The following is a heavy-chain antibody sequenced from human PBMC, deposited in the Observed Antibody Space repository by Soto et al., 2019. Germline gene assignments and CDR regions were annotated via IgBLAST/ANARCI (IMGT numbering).Heavy chain of an antibody. J-gene: IGHJ4*02. CDR3: ARTDSGSSGDPSDY. Sequence: PSETLSLTCTVSGGSISSYYWSWIRQPPGKGLEWIGYIYNSGSTNYNPSLKSRVTISVDTSKNQFSLKLSSVTAADTAVYYCARTDSGSSGDPSDYWGQGALVTVSS. V-gene: IGHV4-59*01. CDR2: IYNSGST. CDR1: GGSISSYY. D-gene: IGHD1-26*01.